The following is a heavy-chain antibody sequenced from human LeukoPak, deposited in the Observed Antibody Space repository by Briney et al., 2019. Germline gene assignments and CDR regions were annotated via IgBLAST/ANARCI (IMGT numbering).Heavy chain of an antibody. CDR2: ISAYNGNT. Sequence: ASVKVSCKASGYTFTSYGISWVRQAPGQGHEWMGWISAYNGNTNYAQKLQGRVTMTTDTSTSTAYMELRSLRSDDTAVYYCARVGNDLYYFDYWAREPWSPSPQ. J-gene: IGHJ4*02. V-gene: IGHV1-18*01. CDR3: ARVGNDLYYFDY. CDR1: GYTFTSYG.